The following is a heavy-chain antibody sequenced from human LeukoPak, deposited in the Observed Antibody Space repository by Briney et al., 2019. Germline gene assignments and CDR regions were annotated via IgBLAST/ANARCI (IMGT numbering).Heavy chain of an antibody. CDR2: ISSSGSTI. D-gene: IGHD1-26*01. Sequence: PGGSLRRACSSSGFTFSSYEMNWVRQAPGKGLKWVSSISSSGSTIYYADSVKGRLTISRDNAKNPLYLQMNSLRAEDTAVYFFARLFSLPSRVGATTAYWGQGTLVTVSS. V-gene: IGHV3-48*03. CDR3: ARLFSLPSRVGATTAY. CDR1: GFTFSSYE. J-gene: IGHJ4*02.